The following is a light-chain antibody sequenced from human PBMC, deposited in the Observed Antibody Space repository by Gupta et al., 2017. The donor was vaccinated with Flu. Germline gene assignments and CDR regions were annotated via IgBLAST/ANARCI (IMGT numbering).Light chain of an antibody. Sequence: QTVVTQEPSLTVSPGGTVTLTCASSTGAVTSGYYPNWFQQKPGQAPRALIYSTSNKHPWTPARFSGSLLGGKAALTLSGVQPEDEAEYYCLLYYGGASVVFGGGTKLTVL. J-gene: IGLJ2*01. V-gene: IGLV7-43*01. CDR2: STS. CDR1: TGAVTSGYY. CDR3: LLYYGGASVV.